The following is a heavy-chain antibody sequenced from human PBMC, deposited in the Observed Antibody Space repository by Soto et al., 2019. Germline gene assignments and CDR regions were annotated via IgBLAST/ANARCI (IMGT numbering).Heavy chain of an antibody. CDR2: INAGNGNT. CDR3: ARDWPYCSGGSCYMNDAFDI. CDR1: GYTFTGYY. V-gene: IGHV1-3*01. Sequence: ASVKVSCKASGYTFTGYYMHWVRQAPGQRLEWMGWINAGNGNTKYSQKFQGRVTITRDTSASTAYMELSSLRSEDTAVYYCARDWPYCSGGSCYMNDAFDIWGQGTMVTVSS. D-gene: IGHD2-15*01. J-gene: IGHJ3*02.